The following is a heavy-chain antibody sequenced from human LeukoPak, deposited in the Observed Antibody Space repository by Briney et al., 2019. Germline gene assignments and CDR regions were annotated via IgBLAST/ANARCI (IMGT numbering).Heavy chain of an antibody. V-gene: IGHV1-2*02. CDR2: INPNSGDT. J-gene: IGHJ6*03. Sequence: ASVKVSCKASGYTFTGYYIHWVRQAPGQGLQWVGWINPNSGDTNYAQKFQGRVTMTRDTSISTAYMELSRLTSDDTAVYYCARGVVGTYYYYYMDVWGKGTTVTVSS. CDR3: ARGVVGTYYYYYMDV. CDR1: GYTFTGYY. D-gene: IGHD2-2*01.